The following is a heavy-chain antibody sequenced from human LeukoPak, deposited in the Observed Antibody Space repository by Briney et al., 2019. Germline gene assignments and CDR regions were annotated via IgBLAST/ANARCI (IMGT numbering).Heavy chain of an antibody. CDR3: ARLRGGVQLWGD. D-gene: IGHD5-18*01. CDR1: GGSITINSYS. V-gene: IGHV4-39*01. CDR2: LSHAGTN. J-gene: IGHJ4*02. Sequence: SETLSLTCTVSGGSITINSYSWGWIRQPPGKGLQWIVTLSHAGTNYYNPSLKSGVTMPVDRSKNQFSLKLTSVTATDTAVYYCARLRGGVQLWGDWGQGTLVTVSS.